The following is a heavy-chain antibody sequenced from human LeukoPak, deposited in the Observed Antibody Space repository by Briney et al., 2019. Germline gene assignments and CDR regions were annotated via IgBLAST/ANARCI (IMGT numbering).Heavy chain of an antibody. D-gene: IGHD3-16*02. CDR3: AKLAFGGVIVLIDY. Sequence: GGSLRLSCAASGFTFSTYSMNWVRQAPGKGLEWVSSISSDSNYIYYADSVKGRFTISRDNSKNTLYLQMNSLRAEDTAVYYCAKLAFGGVIVLIDYWGQGTLVTVSS. CDR2: ISSDSNYI. CDR1: GFTFSTYS. V-gene: IGHV3-21*04. J-gene: IGHJ4*02.